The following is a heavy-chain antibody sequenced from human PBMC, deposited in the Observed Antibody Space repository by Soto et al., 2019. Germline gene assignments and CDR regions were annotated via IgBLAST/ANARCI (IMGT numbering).Heavy chain of an antibody. J-gene: IGHJ5*02. CDR3: ARVGGWGVVPAASRPATPSYWFDP. Sequence: ASVKVSCKASGYTFTSYCMHWVRQAPGQGLEWMGIINPSGGSTSYAQKFQGRVTMTRDTSTSTVYMELSSLRSEDTAVYYCARVGGWGVVPAASRPATPSYWFDPWGQGTLVTVSS. D-gene: IGHD2-2*01. CDR2: INPSGGST. V-gene: IGHV1-46*01. CDR1: GYTFTSYC.